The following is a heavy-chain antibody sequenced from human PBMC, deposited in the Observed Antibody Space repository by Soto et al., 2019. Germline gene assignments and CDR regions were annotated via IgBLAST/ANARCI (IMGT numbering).Heavy chain of an antibody. J-gene: IGHJ5*02. Sequence: EVQLVESGGGLVQPGGSLRLSCAASGFTVSSNYMSWFRQAPGKGLEWVSVIYSGGSTYYADSVKGRFTISRDNSKNTLYLQMNSLRAEDTAVYYCARWMTTVTTGWFDPWGQGTLVTVSS. V-gene: IGHV3-66*01. D-gene: IGHD4-4*01. CDR1: GFTVSSNY. CDR2: IYSGGST. CDR3: ARWMTTVTTGWFDP.